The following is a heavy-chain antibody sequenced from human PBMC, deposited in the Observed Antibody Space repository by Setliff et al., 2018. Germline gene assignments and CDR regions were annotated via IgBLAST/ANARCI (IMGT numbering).Heavy chain of an antibody. J-gene: IGHJ3*02. CDR2: IDQSGIT. CDR1: GGSISSSSYY. CDR3: ARGRRITMIVVPPGVFDI. V-gene: IGHV4-39*07. D-gene: IGHD3-22*01. Sequence: SETLSLTCTVSGGSISSSSYYWGWIRQPPGKGPEWIGEIDQSGITNYNPSLKSRVTISIDTSKNQFSLRLSSVTATDTAVYYCARGRRITMIVVPPGVFDIWGQGTMVTVSS.